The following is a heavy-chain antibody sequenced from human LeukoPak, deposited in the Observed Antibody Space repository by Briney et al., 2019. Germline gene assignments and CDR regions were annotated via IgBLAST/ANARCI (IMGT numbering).Heavy chain of an antibody. CDR1: GYTFTSYY. Sequence: ASVKVSCKASGYTFTSYYMHWVRQAPGQGLEWMGIINPSGGSTSYAQKFQGRVTMTRDTSISTAYMELSRLRSGDTAVYYCARDIYDSGDFRGDFWGQGTLVTVSS. V-gene: IGHV1-46*01. CDR2: INPSGGST. D-gene: IGHD3-22*01. CDR3: ARDIYDSGDFRGDF. J-gene: IGHJ4*02.